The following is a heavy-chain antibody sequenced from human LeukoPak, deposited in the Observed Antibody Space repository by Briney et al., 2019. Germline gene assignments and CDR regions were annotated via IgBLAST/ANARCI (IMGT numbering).Heavy chain of an antibody. CDR2: ISGSGGST. Sequence: PSETLSLTCAVSGDSISSGDYYWSWVRQAPGKGLEWVSAISGSGGSTYYADSVKGRFTISRDNSKNTLYLQMNSLRAEDTAVYYCTKKAKAHGDRYCSGGRCLQSNPFFDYWGQGTLVTVSS. J-gene: IGHJ4*02. CDR3: TKKAKAHGDRYCSGGRCLQSNPFFDY. V-gene: IGHV3-23*01. CDR1: GDSISSGDYY. D-gene: IGHD2-15*01.